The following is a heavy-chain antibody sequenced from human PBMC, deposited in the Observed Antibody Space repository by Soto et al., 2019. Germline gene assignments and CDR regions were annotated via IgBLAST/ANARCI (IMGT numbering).Heavy chain of an antibody. Sequence: EGQLLQSGGGLVQPGESLRLSCAASGFTFSSSGMSWVRQAPGKGLEWVSSISIRGDYSYYADSVKGRFTISRDNSKNSLYLQMSSVTAEDTALYYCANHGGFDFWGQGTMVAVSS. V-gene: IGHV3-23*01. CDR1: GFTFSSSG. D-gene: IGHD3-10*01. CDR3: ANHGGFDF. CDR2: ISIRGDYS. J-gene: IGHJ3*01.